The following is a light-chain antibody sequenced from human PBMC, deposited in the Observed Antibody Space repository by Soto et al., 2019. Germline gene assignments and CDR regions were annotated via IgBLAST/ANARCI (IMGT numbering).Light chain of an antibody. CDR1: ESVSNN. V-gene: IGKV3-15*01. Sequence: EIVMTQSPATLSVSPGERATLSCRASESVSNNLAWYQQKPGQAPRLLIYFASTRATGIPARFSGSGSGTEFTLTISSLQSEDFGVSSSQQYNKWPLTFGGGTKVETK. CDR2: FAS. J-gene: IGKJ4*01. CDR3: QQYNKWPLT.